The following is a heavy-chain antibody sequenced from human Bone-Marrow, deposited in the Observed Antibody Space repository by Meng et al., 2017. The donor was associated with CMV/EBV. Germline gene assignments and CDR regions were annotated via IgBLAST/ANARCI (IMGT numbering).Heavy chain of an antibody. V-gene: IGHV3-30*02. CDR1: GLTFSSYG. D-gene: IGHD1-1*01. CDR3: AKVSQYNFDY. J-gene: IGHJ4*02. Sequence: GESLKISCAASGLTFSSYGMHWVRQAPGKGLEWVAFIRYDGSNKYYVDSVKGRFTISRDNSKNTLYLQMNSLRAEDTAVYYCAKVSQYNFDYWGQGTLVTVYS. CDR2: IRYDGSNK.